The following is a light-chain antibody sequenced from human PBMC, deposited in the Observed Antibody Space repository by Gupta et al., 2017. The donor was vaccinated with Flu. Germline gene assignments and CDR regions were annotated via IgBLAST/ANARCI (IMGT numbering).Light chain of an antibody. J-gene: IGKJ4*01. CDR2: DAS. CDR3: QQRRNWPPLT. V-gene: IGKV3-11*01. CDR1: QTVRTD. Sequence: ESATLSCRASQTVRTDLAWYHQKPGQAPRLLISDASNRVAGIPARFSGSGSGTAFTLTISSLEPEDFAVYFCQQRRNWPPLTFGGGTKVEI.